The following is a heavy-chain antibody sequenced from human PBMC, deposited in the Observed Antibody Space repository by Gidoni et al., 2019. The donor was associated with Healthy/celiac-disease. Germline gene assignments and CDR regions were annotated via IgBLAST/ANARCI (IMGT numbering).Heavy chain of an antibody. Sequence: QVQLVQSGAEVKKPGSSVKVSCKASGGTVSSDASSWVGQAPGRGLEWMGGIIPIFGTANYAQKFQGRVTITADESTSTAYMELSSLRSEDTAVYYCAYYDSSGYYVRSGSRFDYWGQGTLVTVSS. CDR2: IIPIFGTA. D-gene: IGHD3-22*01. CDR3: AYYDSSGYYVRSGSRFDY. J-gene: IGHJ4*02. CDR1: GGTVSSDA. V-gene: IGHV1-69*01.